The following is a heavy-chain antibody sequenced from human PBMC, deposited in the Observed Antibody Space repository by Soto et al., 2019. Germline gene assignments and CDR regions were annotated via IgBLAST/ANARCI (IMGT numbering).Heavy chain of an antibody. CDR3: ARLGGFYQSLDS. D-gene: IGHD3-22*01. Sequence: SETLSLTCTVSGGSISSYYWSWIRQPPGKGLEWIGYIYYTGTTTYNPSIKSRVTISVDSSRNQFSLNLTSVSAADTAVYYCARLGGFYQSLDSWGQGTLVTVSS. J-gene: IGHJ5*01. CDR2: IYYTGTT. CDR1: GGSISSYY. V-gene: IGHV4-59*08.